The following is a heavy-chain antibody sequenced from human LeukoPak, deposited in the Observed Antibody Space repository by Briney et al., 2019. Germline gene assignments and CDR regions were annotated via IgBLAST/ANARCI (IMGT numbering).Heavy chain of an antibody. J-gene: IGHJ4*02. CDR3: AKRVYLALPNLGDS. Sequence: PGGSLRLSCAASGFTFNSYALVWVRQAPGKGLEWVSAVSGSGGTTYYADSVKGRFTISRDNSKNTLYLQMNSLRAEDTGVYYFAKRVYLALPNLGDSWGQGTLVTVSS. CDR1: GFTFNSYA. V-gene: IGHV3-23*01. CDR2: VSGSGGTT. D-gene: IGHD2-8*01.